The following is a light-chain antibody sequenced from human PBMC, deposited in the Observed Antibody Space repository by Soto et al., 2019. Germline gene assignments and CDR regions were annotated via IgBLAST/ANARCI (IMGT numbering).Light chain of an antibody. CDR2: DAS. J-gene: IGKJ1*01. Sequence: DIQMTQSPSSLSASVGDRVTITCQASQDINNFVNWYQQKPGKAPYLLISDASNLDRGVPSRFSGSGSGTEFTLIISSMQPDDSATYYCQQYTGYSRSFGQGTKVDIK. V-gene: IGKV1-5*01. CDR1: QDINNF. CDR3: QQYTGYSRS.